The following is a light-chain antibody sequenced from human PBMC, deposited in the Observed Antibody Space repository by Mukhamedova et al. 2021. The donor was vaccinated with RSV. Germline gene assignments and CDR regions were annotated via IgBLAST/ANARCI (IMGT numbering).Light chain of an antibody. CDR3: QQYKSYSWS. V-gene: IGKV1-5*03. J-gene: IGKJ1*01. CDR2: MAS. Sequence: WYQRRVHGKAPKLLISMASTLESGVPSRFSGSGSGTEFTLTVNSLQPDDFASYYCQQYKSYSWSFGQGTRVEIK.